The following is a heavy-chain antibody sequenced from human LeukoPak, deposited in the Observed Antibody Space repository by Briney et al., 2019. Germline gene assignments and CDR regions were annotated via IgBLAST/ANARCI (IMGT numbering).Heavy chain of an antibody. CDR3: AKDDDWGRYKH. V-gene: IGHV3-66*01. Sequence: GGSLRLSCAASGITVSSNFMSWVRQAPGKGLESVSLLYSADSGGRDYHADSVRGRFTVSRDNSKNTQSLQMNSLRAEDTAVYYCAKDDDWGRYKHWGQGTLVTVSS. J-gene: IGHJ1*01. D-gene: IGHD3-16*01. CDR2: LYSADSGGRD. CDR1: GITVSSNF.